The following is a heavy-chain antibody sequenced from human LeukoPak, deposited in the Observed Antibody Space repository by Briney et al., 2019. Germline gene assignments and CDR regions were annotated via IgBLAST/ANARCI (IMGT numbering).Heavy chain of an antibody. Sequence: PSETLSLTCTVSGGSLCSYYWSSIRQPPGKGLEWIGYIYYNGSTNYNPSLKSRVTISVDTSKNQFSLKLSSVTAADTAVYYCARHSNYGSGSYYRYWFDPWGQGTLVTVSS. V-gene: IGHV4-59*08. CDR1: GGSLCSYY. CDR3: ARHSNYGSGSYYRYWFDP. D-gene: IGHD3-10*01. J-gene: IGHJ5*02. CDR2: IYYNGST.